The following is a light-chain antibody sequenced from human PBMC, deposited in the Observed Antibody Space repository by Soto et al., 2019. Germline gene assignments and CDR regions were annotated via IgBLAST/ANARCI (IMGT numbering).Light chain of an antibody. CDR2: KAS. CDR1: QTISSW. CDR3: QEYGTSRT. J-gene: IGKJ1*01. Sequence: DIQMTQSPSTLFGSVGVRVTITCRASQTISSWLAWYQQKPGKAPKLLIYKASTLKSGVPSRFSGSGSGTEFTLTISSLQPDDFATYYCQEYGTSRTFGQGTKVDIK. V-gene: IGKV1-5*03.